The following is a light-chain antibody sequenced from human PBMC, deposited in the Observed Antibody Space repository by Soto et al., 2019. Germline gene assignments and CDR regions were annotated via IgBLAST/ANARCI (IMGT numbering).Light chain of an antibody. Sequence: EIVLTQSPRTLSLSPGGRATLSCRASQSVSSTYLAWYQQKPGQAPRLLIYGASTRATGIPVRFSGSGSGTDFTLTISRLEPEDFAVYYCQQYVNSPYAFGQGTKLEIK. J-gene: IGKJ2*01. CDR1: QSVSSTY. CDR2: GAS. V-gene: IGKV3-20*01. CDR3: QQYVNSPYA.